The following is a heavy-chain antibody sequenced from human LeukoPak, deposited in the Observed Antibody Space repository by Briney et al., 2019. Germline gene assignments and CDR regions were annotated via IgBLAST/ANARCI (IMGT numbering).Heavy chain of an antibody. D-gene: IGHD6-13*01. CDR2: ISSNGGST. CDR1: GFTFSSYA. CDR3: ASGSRGIAAY. V-gene: IGHV3-64*01. Sequence: GGSLGLSCAASGFTFSSYAMHWVRQAPGKGLEYVSAISSNGGSTYYANSVKGRFTISRDNSKNTLYLQMGSLRAEDMAVYYCASGSRGIAAYWGQGTLVTVSS. J-gene: IGHJ4*02.